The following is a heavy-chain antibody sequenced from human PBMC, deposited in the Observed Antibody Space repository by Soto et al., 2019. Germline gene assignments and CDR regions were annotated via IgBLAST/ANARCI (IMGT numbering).Heavy chain of an antibody. D-gene: IGHD6-13*01. CDR1: GFTFSTYG. J-gene: IGHJ6*02. CDR3: AKEIWSSSSWYVYYGMDV. V-gene: IGHV3-30*18. Sequence: QVQLVESGGGVVQPGRSLRLSCSASGFTFSTYGMHWVRQAPGKGLEWVAVISYDGGDKNYADSVKGRFTISRDDSKNTLYLQMNSLRAEDTALYYCAKEIWSSSSWYVYYGMDVWGQGTTVTVS. CDR2: ISYDGGDK.